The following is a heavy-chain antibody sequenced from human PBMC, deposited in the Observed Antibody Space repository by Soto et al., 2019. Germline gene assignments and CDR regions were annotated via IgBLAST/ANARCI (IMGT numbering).Heavy chain of an antibody. CDR2: IWYDGSNK. CDR1: GFTFSSYG. V-gene: IGHV3-33*01. Sequence: PGGSLRLSCAASGFTFSSYGMHWVRQAPGKGLEWVAVIWYDGSNKYYADSVKGRFTISRDNSKNTLYLQMNSLRAEDTAVYYCVSRPLYYYYGMDVWGQGTTVTVSS. J-gene: IGHJ6*02. CDR3: VSRPLYYYYGMDV.